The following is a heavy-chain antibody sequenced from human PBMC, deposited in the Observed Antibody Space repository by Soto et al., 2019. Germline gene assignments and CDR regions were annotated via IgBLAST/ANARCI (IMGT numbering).Heavy chain of an antibody. V-gene: IGHV3-15*01. J-gene: IGHJ4*02. Sequence: GGSLRLSCAASGFTFSNAWMSWVRQAPGKGLEWVGRIKSKTEGGTTDYAAPVKGRFTISRDDSKNTLYLQMNSLKTEDTAVYYCTTDKGPYCSSTSCYWGYFDYWGQGTLVTVSS. D-gene: IGHD2-2*01. CDR2: IKSKTEGGTT. CDR1: GFTFSNAW. CDR3: TTDKGPYCSSTSCYWGYFDY.